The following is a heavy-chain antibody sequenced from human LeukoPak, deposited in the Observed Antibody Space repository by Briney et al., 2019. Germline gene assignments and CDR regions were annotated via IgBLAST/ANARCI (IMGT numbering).Heavy chain of an antibody. CDR3: ARDLRYYDSSGKAYYYFMDV. CDR2: IYYSGST. Sequence: PSETLSLTCTVSGGSISSYYWSWIRQPPGKGLEWIGYIYYSGSTNYNPSLKSRVTMSVDTSKNQFSLKLSSVTAADTAVYYCARDLRYYDSSGKAYYYFMDVWGKGTTVTVSS. J-gene: IGHJ6*03. CDR1: GGSISSYY. V-gene: IGHV4-59*12. D-gene: IGHD3-22*01.